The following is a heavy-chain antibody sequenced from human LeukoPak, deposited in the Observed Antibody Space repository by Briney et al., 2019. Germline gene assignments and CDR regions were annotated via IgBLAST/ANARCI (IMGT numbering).Heavy chain of an antibody. V-gene: IGHV1-2*02. J-gene: IGHJ4*02. CDR1: GYTFTGYY. CDR2: INPNSGGT. D-gene: IGHD5-18*01. Sequence: ASVKVSCKASGYTFTGYYMHWVRQAPGQGLEWMGWINPNSGGTNYAQKLRGRVTMTTDTSTSTAYMELRSLRSDDKAVYYCARDGLAMDTAMVIDYWGQGTLVTVSS. CDR3: ARDGLAMDTAMVIDY.